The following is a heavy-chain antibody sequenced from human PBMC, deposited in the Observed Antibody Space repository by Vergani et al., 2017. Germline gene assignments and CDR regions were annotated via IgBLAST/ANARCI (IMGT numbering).Heavy chain of an antibody. J-gene: IGHJ6*02. CDR2: INPKNGDT. Sequence: QVQLVQSGAEVKKPGASVKVSCRASGYTFTDYNVHWVRQAPGQGLEWMGWINPKNGDTNYVQRFQNRVTLSRDTSIATAYMELSRLRSDDTAVYFCARDLSYCSGGICYPGYYYYGLDIWCQGTKVTV. D-gene: IGHD2-15*01. V-gene: IGHV1-2*02. CDR1: GYTFTDYN. CDR3: ARDLSYCSGGICYPGYYYYGLDI.